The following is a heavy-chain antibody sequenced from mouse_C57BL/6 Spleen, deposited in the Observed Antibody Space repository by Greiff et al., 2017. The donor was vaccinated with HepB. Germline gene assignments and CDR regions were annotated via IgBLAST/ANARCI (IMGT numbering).Heavy chain of an antibody. V-gene: IGHV14-3*01. CDR2: IDPANGNT. D-gene: IGHD1-1*01. CDR1: GFNIKNTY. CDR3: ARGTTVVAYFYY. Sequence: EVQLQQSVAELVRPGASVKLSCTASGFNIKNTYMHWVKQRPEQGLEWIGRIDPANGNTKYAPKFQGTATINADTSSNTAYLHRSSLTHEDTAIYYCARGTTVVAYFYYWGQGTTLTVSP. J-gene: IGHJ2*01.